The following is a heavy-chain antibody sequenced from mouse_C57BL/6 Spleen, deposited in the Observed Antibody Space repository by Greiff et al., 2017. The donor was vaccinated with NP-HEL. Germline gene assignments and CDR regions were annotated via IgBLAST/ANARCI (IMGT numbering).Heavy chain of an antibody. CDR2: IDPENGDT. V-gene: IGHV14-4*01. CDR1: GFNIKDDY. D-gene: IGHD2-3*01. CDR3: TYSGDVYLDYYAMDY. J-gene: IGHJ4*01. Sequence: VQLKESGAELVRPGASVKLSCTASGFNIKDDYMHWVKQRPEQGLEWIGWIDPENGDTEYASKFQGKATITADTSSNPAYLQLSSLTSEDTAVYYCTYSGDVYLDYYAMDYGGQGTSVTVSS.